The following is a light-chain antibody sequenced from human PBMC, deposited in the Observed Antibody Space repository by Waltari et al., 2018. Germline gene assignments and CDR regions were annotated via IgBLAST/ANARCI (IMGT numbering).Light chain of an antibody. J-gene: IGLJ2*01. Sequence: QSALTQPPSASGSPGQSVTISCAGTSRDIGAYNYVSWYQQHPDNTPKLIIYEVSKRPSGVPDRFSGSKSGNTAALTVAGIQAEDEADYYCGSYAGHNNCGVFGGGTKLTVL. V-gene: IGLV2-8*01. CDR3: GSYAGHNNCGV. CDR1: SRDIGAYNY. CDR2: EVS.